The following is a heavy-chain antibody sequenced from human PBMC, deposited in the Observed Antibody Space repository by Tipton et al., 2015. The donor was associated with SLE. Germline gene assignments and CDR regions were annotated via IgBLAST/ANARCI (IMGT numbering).Heavy chain of an antibody. D-gene: IGHD2/OR15-2a*01. CDR1: GVSLRRDY. J-gene: IGHJ4*02. V-gene: IGHV4-59*01. CDR3: ARGVLQPLNY. Sequence: TLSLTCTVSGVSLRRDYWNWIRQPPGKGLEWVGYIYSSGSTDYNPSLKSRVTMSVDTSKNQFSLKLNSVTAADTAVYYCARGVLQPLNYWGQGTLVTVSS. CDR2: IYSSGST.